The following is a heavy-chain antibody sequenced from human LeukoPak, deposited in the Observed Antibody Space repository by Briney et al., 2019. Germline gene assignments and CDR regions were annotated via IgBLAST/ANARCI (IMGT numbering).Heavy chain of an antibody. D-gene: IGHD4-17*01. V-gene: IGHV1-2*02. CDR1: GYTFTGYY. CDR3: ARGGDYRGFYYYMDV. Sequence: VASVKVSCKASGYTFTGYYMHWVRQAPGQGLEWMGWINPNSGGTNYAQKFQGRVTMTRDTSISTAYMELSRLRSDDTAVYYCARGGDYRGFYYYMDVWGKGTTVTVSS. J-gene: IGHJ6*03. CDR2: INPNSGGT.